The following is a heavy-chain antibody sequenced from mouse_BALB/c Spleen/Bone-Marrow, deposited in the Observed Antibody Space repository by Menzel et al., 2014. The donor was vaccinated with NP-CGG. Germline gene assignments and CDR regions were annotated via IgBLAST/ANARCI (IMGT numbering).Heavy chain of an antibody. CDR2: ISGGGSYT. D-gene: IGHD2-4*01. J-gene: IGHJ3*01. CDR3: ARYAYYDQTEVSFVY. Sequence: EVKLVESGGNLVKSGGSLKLSCAASGFTFSSYGMSWVRQTPEKRLEWVATISGGGSYTFYPDSVKGRFTISRDNAKNNLYLQLSSLRSEDTALYYCARYAYYDQTEVSFVYWGQGTLVTVSA. V-gene: IGHV5-9-2*01. CDR1: GFTFSSYG.